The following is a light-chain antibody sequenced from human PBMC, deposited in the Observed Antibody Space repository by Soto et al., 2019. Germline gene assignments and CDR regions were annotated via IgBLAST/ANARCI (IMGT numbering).Light chain of an antibody. J-gene: IGKJ1*01. Sequence: EIVLTQSPGTLSFSPGERATLSCRANQSVRSNLAWYQQRPGQAPRLLIYGASTRAAGVPARFSGSGSGTEFTLTISSLQSEDFAVYYCQQYNNWPPRTFGQGTKVDNK. V-gene: IGKV3-15*01. CDR1: QSVRSN. CDR2: GAS. CDR3: QQYNNWPPRT.